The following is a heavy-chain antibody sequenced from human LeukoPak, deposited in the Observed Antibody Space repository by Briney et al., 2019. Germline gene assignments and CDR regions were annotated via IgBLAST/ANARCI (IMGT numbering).Heavy chain of an antibody. CDR3: ARGHQLELEDY. J-gene: IGHJ4*02. CDR1: GYTFTSYD. V-gene: IGHV1-8*01. Sequence: ASVKVSCKVSGYTFTSYDINCVRQATGQGLEWMGWMNPNSGNTGYAQKFQGRVTMTRNTSISTAYMEVSSLRSEDTAVYYCARGHQLELEDYWGQGTLVTVSS. CDR2: MNPNSGNT. D-gene: IGHD1-7*01.